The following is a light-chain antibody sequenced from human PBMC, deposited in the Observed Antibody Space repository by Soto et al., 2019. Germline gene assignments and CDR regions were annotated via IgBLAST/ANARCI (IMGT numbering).Light chain of an antibody. CDR1: QSISSW. CDR2: RAS. J-gene: IGKJ1*01. V-gene: IGKV1-5*03. Sequence: DIQMTQSPSTLSASVGDRVTITCRASQSISSWLAWYQQKPGKAPKLLIYRASSLESGVPSRFSGRGSGTEFTLTISSLQPDDFATYYCQHYWTFGQGTKVEIK. CDR3: QHYWT.